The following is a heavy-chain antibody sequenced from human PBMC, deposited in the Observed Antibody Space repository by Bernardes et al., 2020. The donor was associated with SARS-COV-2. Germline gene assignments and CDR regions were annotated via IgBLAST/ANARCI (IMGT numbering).Heavy chain of an antibody. CDR1: GFTFSSYS. CDR2: ISSDGDNK. D-gene: IGHD5-12*01. Sequence: GGSLRLSCSASGFTFSSYSMHWVRQAPGKGREYVSGISSDGDNKQYADSVEDRFTISRDNSKDTLYLQLTSLRLADTAGYYCGREDGYSKDWSLDSWGQGTTVTVSS. V-gene: IGHV3-64D*06. CDR3: GREDGYSKDWSLDS. J-gene: IGHJ6*02.